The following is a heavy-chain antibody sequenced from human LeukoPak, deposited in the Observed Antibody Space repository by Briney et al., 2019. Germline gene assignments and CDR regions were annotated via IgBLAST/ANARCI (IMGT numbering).Heavy chain of an antibody. CDR3: AKQYYYDSSGYYDAFDI. CDR2: IWYDGSNK. D-gene: IGHD3-22*01. J-gene: IGHJ3*02. CDR1: GFTFSSYG. Sequence: GGSLRLSCAASGFTFSSYGMHWVRQAPGKGLEWVAVIWYDGSNKYYADSVKGRFTISRDNSKNTLYLQMNSLRAEGTAVYYCAKQYYYDSSGYYDAFDIWGQGTMVTVSS. V-gene: IGHV3-33*06.